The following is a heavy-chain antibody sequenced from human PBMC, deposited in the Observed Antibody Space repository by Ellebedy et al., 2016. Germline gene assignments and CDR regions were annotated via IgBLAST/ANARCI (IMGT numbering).Heavy chain of an antibody. CDR1: GFTFSSYA. CDR3: REYDSSGYEDY. J-gene: IGHJ4*02. CDR2: ISSSSSYI. D-gene: IGHD3-22*01. V-gene: IGHV3-21*04. Sequence: GGSLRLSCAASGFTFSSYAMHWVRQAPGKGLEWVSSISSSSSYIYYADSVKGRFTISRDNAKNSLCLQMNSLRAEDTAVYYCREYDSSGYEDYWGQGTLVTVSS.